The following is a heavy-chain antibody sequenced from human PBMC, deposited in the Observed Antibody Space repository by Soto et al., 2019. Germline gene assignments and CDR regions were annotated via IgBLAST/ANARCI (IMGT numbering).Heavy chain of an antibody. D-gene: IGHD7-27*01. CDR2: IIPIFGTA. CDR1: GGTFSSYA. Sequence: ASVKVSCKASGGTFSSYAISWVRQAPGQGLEWMGGIIPIFGTANYAQKFQGRVAITADESTSTAYMELSSLRSEDTAVYYCARVRANWGSGDAFDIWGQGTMVTVSS. J-gene: IGHJ3*02. V-gene: IGHV1-69*13. CDR3: ARVRANWGSGDAFDI.